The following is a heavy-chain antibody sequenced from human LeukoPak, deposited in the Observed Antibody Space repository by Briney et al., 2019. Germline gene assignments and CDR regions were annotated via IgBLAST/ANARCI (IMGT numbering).Heavy chain of an antibody. D-gene: IGHD3-16*01. CDR2: INGKSGVT. Sequence: GASVKVSCKASGYTFTGYFLYWVRQAPGQGLEWMGWINGKSGVTFYAQQFQDRITVTRDTSISTMYLELNRLTSADTAIYYCARDFDWGPDYWGPGTLVAVSS. CDR3: ARDFDWGPDY. V-gene: IGHV1-2*02. CDR1: GYTFTGYF. J-gene: IGHJ4*02.